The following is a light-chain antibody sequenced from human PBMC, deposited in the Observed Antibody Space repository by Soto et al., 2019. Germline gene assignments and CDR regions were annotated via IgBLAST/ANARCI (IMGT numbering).Light chain of an antibody. CDR1: SSDVGSYNL. V-gene: IGLV2-23*02. CDR3: CSYAGSSTLYV. J-gene: IGLJ1*01. CDR2: EVS. Sequence: QSVLTQPASVSGSPGQSITISCTGTSSDVGSYNLVSWYQQHPGKAPKLMIYEVSXRPSGVSNRFSGSKSGXTAXXTISGLQAEDEADYYCCSYAGSSTLYVFGTGTKVTVL.